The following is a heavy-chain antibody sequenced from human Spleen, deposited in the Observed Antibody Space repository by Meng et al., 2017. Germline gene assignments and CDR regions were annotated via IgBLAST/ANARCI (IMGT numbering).Heavy chain of an antibody. V-gene: IGHV1-18*01. CDR2: IHGSNGNT. D-gene: IGHD6-19*01. CDR1: GYTFSNYV. CDR3: ARDSVVPLAGTSDDAYDM. Sequence: ASVKVSCKASGYTFSNYVINWVRQAPGQGLEWMGWIHGSNGNTNYAQKFQARITMTTDTSTSTAYMELRSLRSDDTAVYYCARDSVVPLAGTSDDAYDMWGQGTMVTV. J-gene: IGHJ3*02.